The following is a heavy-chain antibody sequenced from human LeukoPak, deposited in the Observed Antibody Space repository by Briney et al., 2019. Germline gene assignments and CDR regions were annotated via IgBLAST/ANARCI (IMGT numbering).Heavy chain of an antibody. CDR3: ARGYCRGGSCQVFDY. D-gene: IGHD2-15*01. CDR2: INHSGST. Sequence: SETLSLTCAVYGGSFSGYFWSWIRQPPGKGLEWIGEINHSGSTKYDPSLKSRVTISVDTSKNQFSLNLRSVTAADMSVYYCARGYCRGGSCQVFDYWGQGTLVTASS. J-gene: IGHJ4*02. V-gene: IGHV4-34*01. CDR1: GGSFSGYF.